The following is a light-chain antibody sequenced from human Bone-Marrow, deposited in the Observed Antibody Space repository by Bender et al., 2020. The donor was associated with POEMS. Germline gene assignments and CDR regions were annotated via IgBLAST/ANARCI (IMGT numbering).Light chain of an antibody. CDR2: RNN. CDR3: AAWDGSLSEYV. V-gene: IGLV1-47*01. CDR1: GSNY. J-gene: IGLJ1*01. Sequence: QSVLTQPPSASGTPGQRVTISCSGSGSNYVYWYQQLPGSAPRLLIYRNNQRPSGVPDRFSGSKSGTSAFLAISGLRSEDEADYYCAAWDGSLSEYVFGTGTKVTVL.